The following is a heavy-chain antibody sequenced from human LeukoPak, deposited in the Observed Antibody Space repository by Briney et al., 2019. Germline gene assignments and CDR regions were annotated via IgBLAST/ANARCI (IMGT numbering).Heavy chain of an antibody. J-gene: IGHJ4*02. CDR3: AKAYAFVGANYFDS. D-gene: IGHD1-26*01. V-gene: IGHV3-23*01. Sequence: GGSLRLSCAAPGFTFSTYAMSWVRQAPGKGLEWVSAIGDTTYYVDSVKGRFTISRDNSKNTLYLQMNNLRGEDAAIYYCAKAYAFVGANYFDSWGQGTLVTVSS. CDR1: GFTFSTYA. CDR2: IGDTT.